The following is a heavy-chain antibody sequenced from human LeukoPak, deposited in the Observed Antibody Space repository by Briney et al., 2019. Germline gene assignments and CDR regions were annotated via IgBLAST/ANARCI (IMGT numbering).Heavy chain of an antibody. CDR2: IYYSGST. J-gene: IGHJ4*02. CDR3: ARGSPCQYYYDRPCLRGYFDY. V-gene: IGHV4-30-4*01. CDR1: GGSISTYY. D-gene: IGHD3-22*01. Sequence: SETLSLTCTVSGGSISTYYWSWIRQPPGKGLEWIGYIYYSGSTYYNPSLKSRVTISVDTSKNQFSLKLSSVTAADTAVYYCARGSPCQYYYDRPCLRGYFDYWGQGTLVTVSS.